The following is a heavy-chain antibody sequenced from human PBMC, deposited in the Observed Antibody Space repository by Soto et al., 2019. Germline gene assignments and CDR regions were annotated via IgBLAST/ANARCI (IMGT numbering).Heavy chain of an antibody. CDR2: ISGSGGST. Sequence: EVQLLESGGGLVQPGGSLRLSCAASGFTFSSYAMSWVRQAPGKGLEWVSAISGSGGSTYYADSVKGRFTISRDNSKKSLYLQMNSLRAEDTAVYYCASDLLVVAASTWLDAFDIWGQGTMVTVSS. CDR3: ASDLLVVAASTWLDAFDI. J-gene: IGHJ3*02. V-gene: IGHV3-23*01. D-gene: IGHD2-15*01. CDR1: GFTFSSYA.